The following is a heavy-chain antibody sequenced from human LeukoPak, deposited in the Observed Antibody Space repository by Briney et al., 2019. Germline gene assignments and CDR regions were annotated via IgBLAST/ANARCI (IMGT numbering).Heavy chain of an antibody. CDR3: ARDDYDGFDP. V-gene: IGHV1-69*01. D-gene: IGHD4-17*01. Sequence: ASVKVSCKASGGTFSSYAISWVRQAPGQGLEWMGGIIPIFGTANYAQKFQGRVTITADESTNTAYMELSSLRSEDTAVYYCARDDYDGFDPWGQGTLVTDSS. CDR1: GGTFSSYA. CDR2: IIPIFGTA. J-gene: IGHJ5*02.